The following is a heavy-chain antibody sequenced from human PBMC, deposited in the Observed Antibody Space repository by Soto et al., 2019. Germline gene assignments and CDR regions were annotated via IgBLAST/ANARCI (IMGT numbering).Heavy chain of an antibody. Sequence: PGGSLRLSCAASGFTFSKYAVQWVRQAPGKGLEWVALISYDGNNQFYADSVEGRFTISRDNSRNTLYLQMGSLRPEDTAIYYCATYDYGDNNFWGQGTLVTVSS. D-gene: IGHD4-17*01. J-gene: IGHJ4*02. CDR3: ATYDYGDNNF. CDR1: GFTFSKYA. V-gene: IGHV3-30-3*01. CDR2: ISYDGNNQ.